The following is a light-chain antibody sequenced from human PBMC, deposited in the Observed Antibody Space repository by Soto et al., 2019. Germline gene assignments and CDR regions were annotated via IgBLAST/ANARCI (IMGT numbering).Light chain of an antibody. Sequence: DIVMSQSPPSLTVTPGEPASIFCRSSESLRHSDGYNYLDWYVHKPGQSPQVLVFLGSSRASGVPDRFSGSGSGTEFTLKINRVEAEDVGIYYCMQGLQLSTTFGGGTKVDI. V-gene: IGKV2-28*01. J-gene: IGKJ4*01. CDR1: ESLRHSDGYNY. CDR3: MQGLQLSTT. CDR2: LGS.